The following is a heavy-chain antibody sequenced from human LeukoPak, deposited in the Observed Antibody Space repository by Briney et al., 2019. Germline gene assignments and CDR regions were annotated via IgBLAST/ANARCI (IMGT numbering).Heavy chain of an antibody. J-gene: IGHJ4*02. Sequence: GALRLSCAASGFTFSDHYMSWIRQAPGKGLEWVSYVSKSGSTIYYADSVKGRFTISGDNGKNSLYLQMNSLRAEDTGMYYCAREGHTYGSDYWGQGTLVTVSS. CDR2: VSKSGSTI. V-gene: IGHV3-11*01. D-gene: IGHD3-10*01. CDR1: GFTFSDHY. CDR3: AREGHTYGSDY.